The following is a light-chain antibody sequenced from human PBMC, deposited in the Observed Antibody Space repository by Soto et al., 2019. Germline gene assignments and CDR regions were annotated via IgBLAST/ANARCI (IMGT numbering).Light chain of an antibody. CDR1: TSNIGAGYD. CDR3: QSYDDSLSGSRV. CDR2: DNI. J-gene: IGLJ2*01. V-gene: IGLV1-40*01. Sequence: QAVVTQPPSVSGAPGQRVTISCTGSTSNIGAGYDVHWYQQVPGTAPKLLIYDNINRPSGVPDRFSGSKSGTSASLAITGLQAEDEADYYCQSYDDSLSGSRVFGGGTKVTVL.